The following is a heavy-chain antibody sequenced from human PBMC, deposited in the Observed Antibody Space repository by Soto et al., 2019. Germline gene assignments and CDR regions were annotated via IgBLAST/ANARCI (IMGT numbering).Heavy chain of an antibody. CDR2: IYYSEST. Sequence: QVQLQESGPGLVKPSETLSLTCTVSGGSISSYYWSWIRQPPGKGLEWIGYIYYSESTNYNPSLKSRVTISVDTSKNQFSLKLSSVTAADTAVYYCARRYGGAFDIWGQGTMVTVSS. V-gene: IGHV4-59*08. CDR3: ARRYGGAFDI. D-gene: IGHD4-17*01. CDR1: GGSISSYY. J-gene: IGHJ3*02.